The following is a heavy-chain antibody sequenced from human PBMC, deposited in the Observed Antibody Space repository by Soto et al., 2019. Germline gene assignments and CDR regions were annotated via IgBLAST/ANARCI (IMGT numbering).Heavy chain of an antibody. CDR2: IYYSGNT. CDR3: ATHSPSSSSVDAGSDI. Sequence: QLQLQESGPGLVKPSETLSLTCTVSGGSISRSIYYWAWIRQPPGKGLDWIGSIYYSGNTYYNSSLRIPVTISVATSTHQFSLTVSSLTAADTAVYSSATHSPSSSSVDAGSDISGQGTMVTVSS. J-gene: IGHJ3*02. D-gene: IGHD2-15*01. V-gene: IGHV4-39*01. CDR1: GGSISRSIYY.